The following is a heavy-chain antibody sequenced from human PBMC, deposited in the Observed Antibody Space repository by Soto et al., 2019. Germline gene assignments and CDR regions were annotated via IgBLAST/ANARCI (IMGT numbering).Heavy chain of an antibody. CDR1: GFTFSSYW. J-gene: IGHJ6*03. D-gene: IGHD6-6*01. Sequence: GGSLRLSCAASGFTFSSYWMSWVRQAPGKGLEWVANIKQDGSEKYYVDSVKGRFTISRDNAKNSLYLQMNSLRAEDTAVYYCARRRRYSSSSSAPVYYYYYYMDVWGKGTTVTVSS. V-gene: IGHV3-7*01. CDR2: IKQDGSEK. CDR3: ARRRRYSSSSSAPVYYYYYYMDV.